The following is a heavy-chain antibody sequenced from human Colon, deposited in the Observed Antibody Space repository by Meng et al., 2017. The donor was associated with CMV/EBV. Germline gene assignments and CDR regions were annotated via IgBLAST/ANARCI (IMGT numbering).Heavy chain of an antibody. V-gene: IGHV1-46*01. Sequence: ASVKVSCKASGNTLSTYYIHWVRQAPGQGLEWMGVINPNGGGTTYSPKFEGRVTMTSDTSTSTVYMELSSLRSEDTAVYYCARVRGSYPGDYYYGMDVWGQGTTVTVSS. CDR3: ARVRGSYPGDYYYGMDV. CDR2: INPNGGGT. CDR1: GNTLSTYY. D-gene: IGHD1-26*01. J-gene: IGHJ6*02.